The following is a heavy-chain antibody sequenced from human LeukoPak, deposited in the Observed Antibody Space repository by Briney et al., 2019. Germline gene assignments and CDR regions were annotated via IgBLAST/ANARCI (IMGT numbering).Heavy chain of an antibody. V-gene: IGHV3-7*05. CDR1: GLTLRNYW. CDR3: ATHNNWRLEY. CDR2: INQDSSDI. J-gene: IGHJ4*02. D-gene: IGHD1-20*01. Sequence: PGGSLRLTCVDSGLTLRNYWMTWLRQAPGKGLEWLANINQDSSDIHYVDSVRGRFTISRDNAKNSVYLQMNSLRAEDTALYYCATHNNWRLEYWGQGTLVTVSS.